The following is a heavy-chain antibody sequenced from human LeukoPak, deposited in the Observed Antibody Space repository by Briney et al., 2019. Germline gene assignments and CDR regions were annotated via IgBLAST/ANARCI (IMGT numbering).Heavy chain of an antibody. D-gene: IGHD4-23*01. V-gene: IGHV3-33*01. CDR2: IWYDGSNK. CDR3: ARDPYDGGKGPFDY. CDR1: GFTFSSYG. Sequence: GRSLRLSCAASGFTFSSYGMHWVRQAPGKGLEWVAVIWYDGSNKYYADSVKGRFTISRDNSKNTLYLQMNSLRAEGTAVYYCARDPYDGGKGPFDYWGQGTLVTVSS. J-gene: IGHJ4*02.